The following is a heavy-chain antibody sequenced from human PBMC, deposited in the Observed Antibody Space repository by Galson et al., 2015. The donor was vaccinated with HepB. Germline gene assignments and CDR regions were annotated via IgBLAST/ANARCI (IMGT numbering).Heavy chain of an antibody. D-gene: IGHD1-14*01. Sequence: SLRLSCAASGFTFTDAWVSWVRQAPGKGLEWVGRIKSKTFGGTVDYATPVKGRFTISSDDSKHTLSLLMNSLKTEDTAVYYCTTTVRPEDFIDYWGQGTLVTVSS. CDR1: GFTFTDAW. V-gene: IGHV3-15*01. CDR2: IKSKTFGGTV. CDR3: TTTVRPEDFIDY. J-gene: IGHJ4*02.